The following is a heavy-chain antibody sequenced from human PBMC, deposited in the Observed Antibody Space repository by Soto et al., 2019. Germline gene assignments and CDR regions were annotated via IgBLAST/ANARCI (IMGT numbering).Heavy chain of an antibody. CDR2: INSDGSST. Sequence: GGSLRLSCAASGFTFSSYWMHWVRQAPGKGLVWVSRINSDGSSTSYADSVKGRFTISRDNAKNTLYLQMNSLRAEDTAVYYCAGADYYYYGMDVWGQGTTVTVSS. CDR3: AGADYYYYGMDV. V-gene: IGHV3-74*01. J-gene: IGHJ6*02. CDR1: GFTFSSYW.